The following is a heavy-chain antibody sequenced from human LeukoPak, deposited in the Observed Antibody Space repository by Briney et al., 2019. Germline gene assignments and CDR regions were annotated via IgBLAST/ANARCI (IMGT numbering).Heavy chain of an antibody. D-gene: IGHD3-10*01. CDR2: ISYDGSNK. J-gene: IGHJ4*02. V-gene: IGHV3-30*18. CDR3: AKDSYYYGSGSYFIRYFDY. Sequence: GGSLRLSCAASGFTFSSYGMHWVRQAPGKGLEWVAVISYDGSNKYYADSVKGRFTISRDNSKNTLYLQMNSLRAEDTAVYYCAKDSYYYGSGSYFIRYFDYWGQGTLVTVSS. CDR1: GFTFSSYG.